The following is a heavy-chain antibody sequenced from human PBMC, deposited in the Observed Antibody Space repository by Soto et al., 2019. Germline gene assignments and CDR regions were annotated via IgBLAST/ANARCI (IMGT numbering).Heavy chain of an antibody. J-gene: IGHJ5*02. CDR1: GYIFTSYG. D-gene: IGHD5-12*01. CDR3: ARATSGYSGYGSPFDP. CDR2: ISAYNGNT. V-gene: IGHV1-18*01. Sequence: GASVKVSCKASGYIFTSYGISWVRQAPGQGLEWMGWISAYNGNTKYAQKIQDRVTMTTDTSTSIAYMELRSLRSDDTAVYYCARATSGYSGYGSPFDPWGQGTLVTVSS.